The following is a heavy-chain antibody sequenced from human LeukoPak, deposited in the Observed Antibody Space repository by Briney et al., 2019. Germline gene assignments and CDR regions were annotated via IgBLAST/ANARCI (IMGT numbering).Heavy chain of an antibody. CDR2: IYPRGS. CDR3: ARDSGTTGEVKFDP. J-gene: IGHJ5*02. Sequence: SETLSLTCTVSGYSISSGYYWGWIRQPPGKGLEWIGRIYPRGSDYNPSLKSRVTMSLDTSKKQFSLNLRSVTAADTAVYYCARDSGTTGEVKFDPWGQGTLVTVSS. V-gene: IGHV4-38-2*02. D-gene: IGHD3-10*01. CDR1: GYSISSGYY.